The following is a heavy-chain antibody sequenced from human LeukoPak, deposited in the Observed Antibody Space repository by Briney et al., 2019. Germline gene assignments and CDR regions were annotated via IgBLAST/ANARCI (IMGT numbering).Heavy chain of an antibody. CDR1: EFTFSSYA. CDR3: ARENHV. V-gene: IGHV3-53*01. CDR2: IYSGGST. Sequence: GGSLRLSCAASEFTFSSYAMSWVRQAPGKGLEWVSVIYSGGSTYYADSVKGRFTISRDNSKNTLYLQMNSLRAGDTAVYYCARENHVWGQGTLVTVSS. D-gene: IGHD1-14*01. J-gene: IGHJ4*02.